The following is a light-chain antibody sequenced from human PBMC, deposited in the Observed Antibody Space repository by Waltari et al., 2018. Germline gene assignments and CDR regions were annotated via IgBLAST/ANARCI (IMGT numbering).Light chain of an antibody. CDR3: QQSHSTPPP. V-gene: IGKV1-39*01. Sequence: DIQMTQSPSSLSAPVGDRVTITCRASQRIGTYLNWYQQKPGKAPKLLLYAASSLHSGVPSRFSGSRSGTDFTLTISSLEPEDSATYYCQQSHSTPPPFGPGTKVDVK. CDR1: QRIGTY. CDR2: AAS. J-gene: IGKJ3*01.